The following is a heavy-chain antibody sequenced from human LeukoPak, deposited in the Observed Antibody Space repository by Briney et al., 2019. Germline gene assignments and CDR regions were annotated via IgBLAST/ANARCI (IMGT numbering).Heavy chain of an antibody. Sequence: PSETLSLTCTASGGSISSHYWSWIRQPPGKGLEWIGYIYYSGSTNYHPSLKSRVNISVDTSKNQFSLKLSSVTAADTAVYYCARGYYDFWSGYPRFDPWGQGTLVTDSS. CDR3: ARGYYDFWSGYPRFDP. CDR2: IYYSGST. CDR1: GGSISSHY. V-gene: IGHV4-59*11. J-gene: IGHJ5*02. D-gene: IGHD3-3*01.